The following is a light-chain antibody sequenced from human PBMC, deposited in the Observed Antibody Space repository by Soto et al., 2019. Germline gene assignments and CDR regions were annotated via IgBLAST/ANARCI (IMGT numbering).Light chain of an antibody. Sequence: DIQMTQSPSTLSASVGDRVTITCRASQSISSWLAWYQQKPGKAPKLLIYDASSLESGVPSRFSGSRSGTEFTLTISSLQPDDFATYYCQQYNSYSQWTFGQGTKVEIK. CDR2: DAS. J-gene: IGKJ1*01. CDR1: QSISSW. CDR3: QQYNSYSQWT. V-gene: IGKV1-5*01.